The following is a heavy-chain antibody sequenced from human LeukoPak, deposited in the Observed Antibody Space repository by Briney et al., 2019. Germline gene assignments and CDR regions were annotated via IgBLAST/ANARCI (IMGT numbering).Heavy chain of an antibody. CDR1: GFTFSDYS. CDR3: AREPTTVTTDASFDY. J-gene: IGHJ4*02. D-gene: IGHD4-17*01. Sequence: GGSLRLSCAASGFTFSDYSMSWVRQAPGKGLEWVSSISGRSSFIYYADSVKGRFTISRDNAKNSLYLQMNSLRAEDTAVYYCAREPTTVTTDASFDYWGQGTLVTVSS. CDR2: ISGRSSFI. V-gene: IGHV3-21*01.